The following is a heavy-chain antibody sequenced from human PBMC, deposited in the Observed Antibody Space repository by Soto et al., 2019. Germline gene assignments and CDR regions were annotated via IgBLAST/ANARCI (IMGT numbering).Heavy chain of an antibody. CDR3: ARDNRGHAIRAFDL. J-gene: IGHJ3*01. CDR1: GFHLSSYV. Sequence: PRGTLRPTGAASGFHLSSYVMHWVRQAPGKGLEWVATIWYDGNTKYYVDTVKGRFTISRDDSKNTLSLLMNSLRADDTAVYYCARDNRGHAIRAFDLWGQGKMVTVS. V-gene: IGHV3-33*01. D-gene: IGHD7-27*01. CDR2: IWYDGNTK.